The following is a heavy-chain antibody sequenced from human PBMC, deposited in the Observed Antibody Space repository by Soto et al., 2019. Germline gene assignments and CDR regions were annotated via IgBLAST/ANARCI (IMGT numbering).Heavy chain of an antibody. V-gene: IGHV1-18*04. CDR1: GYAFTSYG. D-gene: IGHD3-16*01. Sequence: QGQLVQSGPEVKRPGASVRVPFMTPGYAFTSYGGNWVRRVPGQGLGWMEGVAPHSGRTTYLPKFRGRDTITAAPSTNTSNIGLTSLSSDDTGIYSCARAATGSYPSAYWGQGTVVTVSA. CDR3: ARAATGSYPSAY. J-gene: IGHJ4*02. CDR2: VAPHSGRT.